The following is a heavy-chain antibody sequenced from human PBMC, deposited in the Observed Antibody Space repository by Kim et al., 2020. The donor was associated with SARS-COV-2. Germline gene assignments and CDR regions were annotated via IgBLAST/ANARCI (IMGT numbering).Heavy chain of an antibody. CDR3: AKQGTMVRGVMGPYYFDY. D-gene: IGHD3-10*01. V-gene: IGHV3-23*01. Sequence: KSRFTISRDNSKNTLYLQMTSLRAEDTAVYYCAKQGTMVRGVMGPYYFDYWGQGTLVTVSS. J-gene: IGHJ4*02.